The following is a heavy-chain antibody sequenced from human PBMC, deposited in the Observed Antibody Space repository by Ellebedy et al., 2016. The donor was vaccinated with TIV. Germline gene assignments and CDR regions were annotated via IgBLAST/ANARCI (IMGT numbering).Heavy chain of an antibody. CDR3: AKVVLAATHYYYYGLHV. Sequence: SLKISXAASGFTFDDYAMHWVRQAPGKGLEWVSRISWNSGTIDYADSVKGRFTISRDNAKNSLYLQMNSLRAEDTAVYYCAKVVLAATHYYYYGLHVWGQGTTVTVSS. CDR2: ISWNSGTI. V-gene: IGHV3-9*01. J-gene: IGHJ6*02. D-gene: IGHD2-15*01. CDR1: GFTFDDYA.